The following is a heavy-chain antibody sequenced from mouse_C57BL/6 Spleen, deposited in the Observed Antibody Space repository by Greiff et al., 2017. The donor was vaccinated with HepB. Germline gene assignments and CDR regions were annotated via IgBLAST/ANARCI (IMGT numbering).Heavy chain of an antibody. V-gene: IGHV1-15*01. D-gene: IGHD1-1*01. J-gene: IGHJ3*01. CDR1: GYTFTDYE. CDR2: IDPETGGT. CDR3: TSLYYGSSEGAY. Sequence: QVQLQQSGAELVRPGASVTLSCKASGYTFTDYEMHWVKQTTVHGLEWIGAIDPETGGTAYNQKFKGKAILTADKSSSTAYMELRSLTSEDSAVYYFTSLYYGSSEGAYWGQGTLVTVSA.